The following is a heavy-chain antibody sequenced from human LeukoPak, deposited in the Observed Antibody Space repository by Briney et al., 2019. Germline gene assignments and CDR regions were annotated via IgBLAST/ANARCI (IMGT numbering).Heavy chain of an antibody. V-gene: IGHV4-39*07. CDR3: ARDRHPSNWLGLDY. D-gene: IGHD1-1*01. Sequence: SETLSLTCTVSGDSISSNDYYWGWIRQPPGKGLEWIGGIYYGGSTYYNPSLKSRVIISVDTSMNQFSLNLNSVTAADTAVYYCARDRHPSNWLGLDYWSQGTLVTVSS. CDR2: IYYGGST. J-gene: IGHJ4*02. CDR1: GDSISSNDYY.